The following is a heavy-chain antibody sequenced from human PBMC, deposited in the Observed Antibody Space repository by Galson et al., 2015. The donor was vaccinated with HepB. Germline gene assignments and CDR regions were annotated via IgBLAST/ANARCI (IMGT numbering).Heavy chain of an antibody. V-gene: IGHV3-73*01. J-gene: IGHJ4*02. D-gene: IGHD3-3*01. CDR1: GFTFSGSA. Sequence: SLRLSCAGSGFTFSGSAMHWVRQTSGKGLEWIGRIGSKANNYATAYKASVKGRFTISRDDSKNTAYLQMNSLRTEDTAVYYCATYDFSRGYFDYWGQGTLVTASS. CDR2: IGSKANNYAT. CDR3: ATYDFSRGYFDY.